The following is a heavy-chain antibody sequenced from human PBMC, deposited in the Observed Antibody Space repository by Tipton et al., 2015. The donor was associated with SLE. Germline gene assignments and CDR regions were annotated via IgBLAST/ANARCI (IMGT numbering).Heavy chain of an antibody. CDR3: ARGGGSYYDY. CDR2: IYTSGTT. CDR1: GDSIRNYY. D-gene: IGHD1-26*01. J-gene: IGHJ4*02. Sequence: LRLSCSVSGDSIRNYYWNWIRQPAGKGLEWIGRIYTSGTTNYNPSLKSRVTMTLDTSKNQLSLKLSSVTAADTAVYYCARGGGSYYDYWGQGTLVTVSS. V-gene: IGHV4-4*07.